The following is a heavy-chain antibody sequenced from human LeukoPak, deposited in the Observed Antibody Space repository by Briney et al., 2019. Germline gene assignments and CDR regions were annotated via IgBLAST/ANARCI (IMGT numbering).Heavy chain of an antibody. V-gene: IGHV3-23*01. CDR3: AKDLTRSGWRMYGNWFDP. CDR1: GFTFSSYA. CDR2: ISGSGGST. D-gene: IGHD6-19*01. Sequence: GGSLRLSCAASGFTFSSYAMSWVRQAPGQGLEWVSAISGSGGSTYYADSVKGRFTISRDNSKDTLYLQMNSLRAEDTAVYYCAKDLTRSGWRMYGNWFDPWGQGTLVTVSS. J-gene: IGHJ5*02.